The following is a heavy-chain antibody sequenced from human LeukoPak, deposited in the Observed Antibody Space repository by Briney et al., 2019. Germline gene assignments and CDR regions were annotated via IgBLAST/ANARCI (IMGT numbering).Heavy chain of an antibody. V-gene: IGHV3-23*01. CDR2: ISGSGGST. CDR3: AKVGSSGWHFDY. Sequence: GGSLRLSCAASGFTFSSYAMSWVRQAPGKGLEWVSAISGSGGSTYYADSVKGRFTISRDNSKNTPYLQMNSLRAEDTAVYYCAKVGSSGWHFDYWGQGTLVTVSS. D-gene: IGHD6-19*01. J-gene: IGHJ4*02. CDR1: GFTFSSYA.